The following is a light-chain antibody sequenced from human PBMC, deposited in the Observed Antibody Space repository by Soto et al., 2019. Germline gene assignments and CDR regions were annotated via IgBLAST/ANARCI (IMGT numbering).Light chain of an antibody. V-gene: IGKV3-11*01. CDR2: DAS. CDR3: QQRSNWPPYT. Sequence: EIVLTQSPATLSLSPGERATLSCRASQSVSSYLAWYQQKPGQAPRLLISDASNRATGIPARFSGSGSGTYFTLTISSLEPEDFAVYYCQQRSNWPPYTFGQGTKLEIK. J-gene: IGKJ2*01. CDR1: QSVSSY.